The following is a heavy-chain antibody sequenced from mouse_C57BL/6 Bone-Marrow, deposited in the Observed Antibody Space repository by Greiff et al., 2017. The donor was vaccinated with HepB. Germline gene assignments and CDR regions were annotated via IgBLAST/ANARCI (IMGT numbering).Heavy chain of an antibody. CDR2: INSDGGST. J-gene: IGHJ4*01. CDR1: EYEFPSHD. CDR3: AAYYSNYYAMDY. Sequence: DVQLVESGGGLVQPGESLKLSCESNEYEFPSHDMSWVRKTPEKRLELVAAINSDGGSTYYPDTMERRFIISRDNTQKTLYLQMSSLRSEDTSLYYCAAYYSNYYAMDYWGQRTSVTVSS. D-gene: IGHD2-5*01. V-gene: IGHV5-2*01.